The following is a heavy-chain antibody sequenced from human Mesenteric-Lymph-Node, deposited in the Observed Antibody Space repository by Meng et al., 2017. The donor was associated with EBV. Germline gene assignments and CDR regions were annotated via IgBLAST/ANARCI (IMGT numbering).Heavy chain of an antibody. Sequence: HGQLQQWGAGLLKPSATLSLTCAVYGGSFSGYYWSWIRQPPGKGLEWIGEINHSGSTNYNPSLKSRVTISVDTSKNQFSLKLSSVTAADTAVYYCARGEKGPIDYWGQGTLVTVSS. CDR1: GGSFSGYY. J-gene: IGHJ4*02. V-gene: IGHV4-34*01. CDR3: ARGEKGPIDY. CDR2: INHSGST.